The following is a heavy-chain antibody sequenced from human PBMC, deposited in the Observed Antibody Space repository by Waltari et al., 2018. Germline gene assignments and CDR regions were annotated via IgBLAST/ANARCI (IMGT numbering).Heavy chain of an antibody. CDR3: ARDYCDRTNCHGMDV. Sequence: QVQMVEAGGGVVQPGRYLSLFCAASEFCFSSYSMHWVRQAPGKGLEWLAVISYNERNIYYVDSVKGRFTISRDNSKKMLYLQMNSLRAEDTAVYYCARDYCDRTNCHGMDVWGRGTTVTVSS. J-gene: IGHJ6*02. CDR2: ISYNERNI. D-gene: IGHD3-22*01. V-gene: IGHV3-30*04. CDR1: EFCFSSYS.